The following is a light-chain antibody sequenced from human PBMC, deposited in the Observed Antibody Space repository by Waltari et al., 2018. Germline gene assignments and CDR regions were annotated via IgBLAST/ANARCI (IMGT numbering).Light chain of an antibody. CDR3: QQRSNWPYT. Sequence: EIVLTQSPATLSLSTGERATLSCRASQTVSSYLALYHQEPCQAPRLLIFDASSRAPGIPAKFSGSVSGTDFTLTVSNLEPEDFAVYYCQQRSNWPYTFGQGTRVEIK. V-gene: IGKV3-11*01. J-gene: IGKJ2*01. CDR2: DAS. CDR1: QTVSSY.